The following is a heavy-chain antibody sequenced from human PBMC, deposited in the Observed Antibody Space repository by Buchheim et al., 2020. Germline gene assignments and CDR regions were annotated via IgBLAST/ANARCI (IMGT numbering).Heavy chain of an antibody. Sequence: EVQLVQSGAEVKKPGESLKISCKGSGYSFPNYWIGWVRQMPGKGLEWMGIIYPGDSDVRYSPSFQGRVTISADKSIITAYLQWSSLKASDTAMYYCARKRVPAAPNALTYDAFNVWGQGT. J-gene: IGHJ3*01. V-gene: IGHV5-51*01. CDR1: GYSFPNYW. CDR3: ARKRVPAAPNALTYDAFNV. D-gene: IGHD2-2*01. CDR2: IYPGDSDV.